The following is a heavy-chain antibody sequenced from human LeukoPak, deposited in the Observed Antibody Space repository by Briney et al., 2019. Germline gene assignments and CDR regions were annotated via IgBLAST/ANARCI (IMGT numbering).Heavy chain of an antibody. Sequence: PGGSLRLSCAVAGITLSNYGMSWVRQAPGKGLEWVAGISGSGGGTNYADSVKGRFTISRDNPRNTLYLLMNSLRAEDTAVYFCAKRGVVIRVILVGFHKEAYYFDSWGQGALVNVSS. J-gene: IGHJ4*02. V-gene: IGHV3-23*01. D-gene: IGHD3-22*01. CDR2: ISGSGGGT. CDR1: GITLSNYG. CDR3: AKRGVVIRVILVGFHKEAYYFDS.